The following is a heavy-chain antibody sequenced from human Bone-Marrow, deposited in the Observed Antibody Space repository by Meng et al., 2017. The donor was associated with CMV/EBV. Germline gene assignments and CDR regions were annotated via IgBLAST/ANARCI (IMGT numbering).Heavy chain of an antibody. CDR1: GGSISSYY. CDR3: ARGGQSGIVVVPAALKFDY. CDR2: IYYSGST. Sequence: SETLSLTCTVSGGSISSYYWSWIRQPPGKGLEWIGYIYYSGSTNYNPSLKSRVTISVDTSKNQFSLKLSSVTAADTAVYYCARGGQSGIVVVPAALKFDYWGQGTLVTLSS. D-gene: IGHD2-2*01. J-gene: IGHJ4*02. V-gene: IGHV4-59*01.